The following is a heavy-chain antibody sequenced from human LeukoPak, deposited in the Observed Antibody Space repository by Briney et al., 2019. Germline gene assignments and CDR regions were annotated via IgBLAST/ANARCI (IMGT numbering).Heavy chain of an antibody. CDR3: ARAVRYGLYYGMDV. CDR2: IYYSGST. D-gene: IGHD3-10*01. J-gene: IGHJ6*02. Sequence: NPSETLSLTCTVSGGSISSSSYYWGWIRQPPGKGLEWIGYIYYSGSTNYNPSLKSRVTISVDTSKNQFSLKLSSVSAADTAVYYCARAVRYGLYYGMDVWGQGTTVTVSS. CDR1: GGSISSSSYY. V-gene: IGHV4-61*05.